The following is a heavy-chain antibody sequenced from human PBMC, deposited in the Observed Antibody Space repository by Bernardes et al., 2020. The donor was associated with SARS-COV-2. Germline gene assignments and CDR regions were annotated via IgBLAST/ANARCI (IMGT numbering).Heavy chain of an antibody. CDR2: ISGSGGNT. V-gene: IGHV3-23*01. D-gene: IGHD6-13*01. J-gene: IGHJ5*02. Sequence: GGSLRLSCAASGIAFRNYAMSWVRQAPGKGLEWVSAISGSGGNTHYVDPVKGRFTISRDNSKNTVYLQMNSLRAEDTAVYYCVKETIEVAGYNWFDPWGQGTLVTVSS. CDR1: GIAFRNYA. CDR3: VKETIEVAGYNWFDP.